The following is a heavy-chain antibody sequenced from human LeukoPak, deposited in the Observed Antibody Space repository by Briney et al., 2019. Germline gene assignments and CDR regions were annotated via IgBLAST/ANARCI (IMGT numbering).Heavy chain of an antibody. D-gene: IGHD1-26*01. CDR1: GFSLSTYG. V-gene: IGHV3-30*02. Sequence: PGGSLRLSCAASGFSLSTYGIHWVRQTPGGGPEWLTYIRFDGTSKYYATSVKGRFSISRDNSANTAYLHMSNLRPEDTALYYCARTPYSGSSLQYYHLDAWGKGTTVTVSS. J-gene: IGHJ6*04. CDR3: ARTPYSGSSLQYYHLDA. CDR2: IRFDGTSK.